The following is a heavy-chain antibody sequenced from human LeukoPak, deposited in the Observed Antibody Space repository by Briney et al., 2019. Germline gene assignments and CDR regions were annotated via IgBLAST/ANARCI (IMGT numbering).Heavy chain of an antibody. V-gene: IGHV3-15*01. J-gene: IGHJ4*02. CDR2: IKSKTDGGTT. D-gene: IGHD6-13*01. Sequence: KAGGSLRLSCAASGFTFSNAWMSWVRQAPGKGLEWVGRIKSKTDGGTTDYAAPVKGRFTISRDDSKNTLYLQMNSLKTEDTAVYYCTTLLSSSCSDYWGQGTLVTVSS. CDR1: GFTFSNAW. CDR3: TTLLSSSCSDY.